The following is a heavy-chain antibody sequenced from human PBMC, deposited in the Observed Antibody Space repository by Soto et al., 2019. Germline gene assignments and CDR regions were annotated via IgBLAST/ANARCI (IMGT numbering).Heavy chain of an antibody. D-gene: IGHD3-10*01. CDR3: PRQGGVSGTYVGYFVS. V-gene: IGHV4-38-2*01. CDR2: IYHNGRI. J-gene: IGHJ4*02. Sequence: SETLSLTCAVSGFSISSGYYWVWIRQPPGKGLEWIATIYHNGRIYYNPSLKSRVTLSLDMPKNQFSLRLTSVTAANTAIYYCPRQGGVSGTYVGYFVSWGQGNLVTVSS. CDR1: GFSISSGYY.